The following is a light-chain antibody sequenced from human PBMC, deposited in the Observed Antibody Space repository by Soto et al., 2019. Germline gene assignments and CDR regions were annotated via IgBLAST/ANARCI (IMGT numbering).Light chain of an antibody. Sequence: IVLTKSPGTLSLSPGEGATLSCRASHSVSSYLAWYQQKPVQAPRLLIYGASNRATGIPDRFSGSGSGTDFTLTISRLEPEDFAVYYSQPYGSSGTFGQGTKVDIK. CDR1: HSVSSY. V-gene: IGKV3-20*01. J-gene: IGKJ1*01. CDR3: QPYGSSGT. CDR2: GAS.